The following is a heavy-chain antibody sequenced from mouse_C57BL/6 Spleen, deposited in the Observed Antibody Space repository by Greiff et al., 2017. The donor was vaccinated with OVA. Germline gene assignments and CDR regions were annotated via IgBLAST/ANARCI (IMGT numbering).Heavy chain of an antibody. D-gene: IGHD1-1*01. CDR3: ARCYGSSRYYAMDY. Sequence: LQPGAELVRPGTSVKLSCKASGYTFTSYWMHWVKQRPGQGLEWIGVIDPSDSYTNYNQKFKGKATLTVDTSSSTAYMQLSSLTSEDSAVYYCARCYGSSRYYAMDYWGQGTSVTVSS. CDR1: GYTFTSYW. V-gene: IGHV1-59*01. J-gene: IGHJ4*01. CDR2: IDPSDSYT.